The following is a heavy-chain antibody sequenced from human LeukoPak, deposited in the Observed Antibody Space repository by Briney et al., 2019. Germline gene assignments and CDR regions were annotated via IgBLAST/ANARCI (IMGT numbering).Heavy chain of an antibody. D-gene: IGHD3-3*01. CDR1: GGTLSGYA. CDR3: AKAPYYDFWSGYYPFFDY. J-gene: IGHJ4*02. CDR2: IIPIYGTP. V-gene: IGHV1-69*05. Sequence: SVKVSCKASGGTLSGYAISWVRQAPGQGLEWMGGIIPIYGTPHSAQKFQGRVTITTDESTSTAYMELSSLRSEDTAVYYCAKAPYYDFWSGYYPFFDYWGQGTLVTVSS.